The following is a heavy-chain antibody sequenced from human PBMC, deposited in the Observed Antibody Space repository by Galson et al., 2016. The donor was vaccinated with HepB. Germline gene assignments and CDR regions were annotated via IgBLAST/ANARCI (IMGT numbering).Heavy chain of an antibody. J-gene: IGHJ4*02. CDR1: GGSIITNNW. D-gene: IGHD1-1*01. Sequence: SETLSLTCTVSGGSIITNNWWTWVRQPPGKGLEWIGEIYHTGGTNYNPSLKGRVSMSVDKSKNQFSLKLDSVTAADTAFYYCARETVAGTYQGFDYWGQGTLVTVSS. CDR2: IYHTGGT. V-gene: IGHV4-4*02. CDR3: ARETVAGTYQGFDY.